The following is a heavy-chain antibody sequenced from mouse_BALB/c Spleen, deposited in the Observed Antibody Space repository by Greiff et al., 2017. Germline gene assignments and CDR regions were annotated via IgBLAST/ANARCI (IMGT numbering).Heavy chain of an antibody. D-gene: IGHD2-4*01. V-gene: IGHV1-9*01. CDR1: GYTFSSYW. Sequence: VKLMESGAELMKPGASVKISCKATGYTFSSYWIEWVKQRPGHGLEWIGEILPGSGSTNYNEKFKGKATFTADTSSNTAYMQLSSLTSEDSAVYYCARGDYDYGFAYWGQGTLVTVSA. CDR3: ARGDYDYGFAY. J-gene: IGHJ3*01. CDR2: ILPGSGST.